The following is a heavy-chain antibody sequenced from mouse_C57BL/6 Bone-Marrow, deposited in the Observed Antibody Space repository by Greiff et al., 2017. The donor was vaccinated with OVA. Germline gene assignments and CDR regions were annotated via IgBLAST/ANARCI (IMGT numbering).Heavy chain of an antibody. CDR3: ASNGYDYAMYY. CDR2: ISSGGSYT. V-gene: IGHV5-6*01. J-gene: IGHJ4*01. Sequence: EVHLVESGGDLVKPGGSLKLSCAASGFTFSSYGMSWVRQTPDKRLEWVATISSGGSYTYYPDSVKGRFTISRDNAKNTLYLQISSLKSEDTAMYYCASNGYDYAMYYWGQGTSVTVSS. D-gene: IGHD2-2*01. CDR1: GFTFSSYG.